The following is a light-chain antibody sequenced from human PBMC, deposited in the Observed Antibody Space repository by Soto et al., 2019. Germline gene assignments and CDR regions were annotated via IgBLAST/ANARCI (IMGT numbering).Light chain of an antibody. CDR2: GAS. J-gene: IGKJ1*01. CDR1: QSVSSN. CDR3: QQYNNWPRT. V-gene: IGKV3-15*01. Sequence: EIVMTQSPATLSVSPGEGATLSCRASQSVSSNLAWYQQKPGQAPRLLICGASTRATGVPARFSGSGSGTDFTLSISSLQSEDFAVYYCQQYNNWPRTFGQGTKVDIK.